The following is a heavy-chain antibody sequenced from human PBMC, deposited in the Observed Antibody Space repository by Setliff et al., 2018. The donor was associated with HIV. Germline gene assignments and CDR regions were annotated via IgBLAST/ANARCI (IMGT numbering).Heavy chain of an antibody. J-gene: IGHJ4*02. D-gene: IGHD4-17*01. Sequence: GGSLRLSCAASGFTVSSTYMSWVRQSPVRGLEWVSVVYSAGNTYYADSVKGRFTVSRDNARNTVYLQMDNLRPEDTAMYHCVKEGDTVTTTYFDFWGPGSLVTVSS. CDR2: VYSAGNT. CDR1: GFTVSSTY. CDR3: VKEGDTVTTTYFDF. V-gene: IGHV3-53*01.